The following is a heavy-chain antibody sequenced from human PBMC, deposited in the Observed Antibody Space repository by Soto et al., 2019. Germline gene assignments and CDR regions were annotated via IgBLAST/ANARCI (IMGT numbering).Heavy chain of an antibody. Sequence: SETLSLTCTVSGGSISSGDYYWSWIRQPPGKGLEWIGNIYYSGSTYYNPSLKSRVTISIDTSKNQFFLKLSSVTAADTAVYYFASRKSSPYFDYWGQGTLVTVSS. CDR2: IYYSGST. CDR1: GGSISSGDYY. V-gene: IGHV4-30-4*01. D-gene: IGHD3-10*01. J-gene: IGHJ4*02. CDR3: ASRKSSPYFDY.